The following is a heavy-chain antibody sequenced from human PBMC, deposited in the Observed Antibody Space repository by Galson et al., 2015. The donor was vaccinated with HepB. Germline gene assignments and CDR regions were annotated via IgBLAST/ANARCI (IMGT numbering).Heavy chain of an antibody. CDR3: AKDGIMVSNNPYQLHF. Sequence: SLRLSCAASGFTFSRYAMTWVRQAPGKGLEWISSITSNGGRTFYTNSVKGRVTIPRDNSRNTVVLQLSSLRPEDTAVYYCAKDGIMVSNNPYQLHFWGQVTLVSVSS. D-gene: IGHD2-8*01. V-gene: IGHV3-23*01. CDR1: GFTFSRYA. CDR2: ITSNGGRT. J-gene: IGHJ4*02.